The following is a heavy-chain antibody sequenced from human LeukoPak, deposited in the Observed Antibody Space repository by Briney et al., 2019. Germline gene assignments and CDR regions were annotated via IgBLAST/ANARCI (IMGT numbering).Heavy chain of an antibody. J-gene: IGHJ6*03. V-gene: IGHV3-21*01. CDR3: ARVMAGYSYMDV. Sequence: GGSLRLSCAASGFTFSRYAMNWVRQAPGKGLEWVSSISTTSSSSYILYADSMKGRFTISRDNAKSSLYLQMNSLRAEDTAVYYCARVMAGYSYMDVWGKGTTVTVSS. CDR1: GFTFSRYA. D-gene: IGHD3-10*01. CDR2: ISTTSSSSYI.